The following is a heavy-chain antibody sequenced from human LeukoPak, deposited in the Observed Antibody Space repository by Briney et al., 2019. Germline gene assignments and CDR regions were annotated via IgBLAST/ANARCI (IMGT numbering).Heavy chain of an antibody. J-gene: IGHJ5*02. V-gene: IGHV4-61*02. CDR3: ARSSHDFWSGYSWFDP. D-gene: IGHD3-3*01. CDR2: IYTSGST. CDR1: GGSISSGSYY. Sequence: PSETLSLTCTVSGGSISSGSYYWSWIRQPAGKGLEWIGRIYTSGSTNYNPSLESRVTISVDTSKNQFSLKLSSVTAADTAVYYCARSSHDFWSGYSWFDPWGQGTLVTVSS.